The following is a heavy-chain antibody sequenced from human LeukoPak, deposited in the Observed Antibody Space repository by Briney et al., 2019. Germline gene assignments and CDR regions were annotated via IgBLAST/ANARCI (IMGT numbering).Heavy chain of an antibody. J-gene: IGHJ4*02. CDR1: GGSISSGDYY. CDR2: IYYSGSL. Sequence: SETLSLTCTVSGGSISSGDYYWSWIRQPPGKGLEWIGYIYYSGSLYYNPSLKSRVTISVDTSKNQYSLKLSSVTAADTAVYYCSLSSTYYGFWSGLFVYWGQGTLVTVSS. CDR3: SLSSTYYGFWSGLFVY. V-gene: IGHV4-30-4*08. D-gene: IGHD3-3*01.